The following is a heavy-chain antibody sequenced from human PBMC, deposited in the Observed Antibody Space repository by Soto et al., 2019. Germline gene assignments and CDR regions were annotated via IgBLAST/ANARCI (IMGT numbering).Heavy chain of an antibody. D-gene: IGHD6-19*01. CDR3: ARGGSSSGWYLGY. J-gene: IGHJ4*02. V-gene: IGHV4-59*01. CDR2: IYYSGST. CDR1: RGSITNYY. Sequence: PSETLSLTCTVSRGSITNYYWSWIRQPPGKGLEWIGYIYYSGSTNYNPSLKSRVTISLGTSKTHFSLRLSSVTAADTAVYFCARGGSSSGWYLGYWGQGTLVTVSS.